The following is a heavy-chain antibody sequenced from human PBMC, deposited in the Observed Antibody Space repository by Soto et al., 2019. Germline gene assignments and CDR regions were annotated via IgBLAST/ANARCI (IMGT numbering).Heavy chain of an antibody. V-gene: IGHV4-61*01. D-gene: IGHD2-2*02. J-gene: IGHJ5*02. CDR3: ARDCSSTSCYKSYNWFDP. CDR2: IYYSGST. CDR1: GGSVSSGSYY. Sequence: PSETLSLTCTVSGGSVSSGSYYWSWIRQPPGKGLEWIGYIYYSGSTNYNPSLKSRVTISVDTSKNQFSLKLSSVTAADTAVYYCARDCSSTSCYKSYNWFDPWGQGTLVTVS.